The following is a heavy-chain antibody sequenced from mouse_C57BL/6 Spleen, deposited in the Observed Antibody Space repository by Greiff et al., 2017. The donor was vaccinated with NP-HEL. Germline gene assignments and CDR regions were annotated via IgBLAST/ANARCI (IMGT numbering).Heavy chain of an antibody. CDR3: ARKTGLYYYGSRGLDY. V-gene: IGHV1-50*01. Sequence: QVHVKQPGAELVKPGASVKLSCKASGYTFTSYWMQWVKQRPGQGLEWIGEIDPSDSYTNYNQKFKGKATLTVDTSSSTAYMQLSSLTSEDSAVYYCARKTGLYYYGSRGLDYWGQGTTLTVSS. CDR1: GYTFTSYW. CDR2: IDPSDSYT. J-gene: IGHJ2*01. D-gene: IGHD1-1*01.